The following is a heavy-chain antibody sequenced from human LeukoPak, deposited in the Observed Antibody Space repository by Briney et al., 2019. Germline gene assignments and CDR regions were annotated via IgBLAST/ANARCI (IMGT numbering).Heavy chain of an antibody. Sequence: GSLRLSCAASGFTFSSYAMNWVRQAPGKGPERVSGISGSDNSTYYADSVKGRFTVSRDNSRDTLELQMNSLRPEDTAIYYCAKARSCISTSCYNYWRQGTLVTVSS. CDR2: ISGSDNST. J-gene: IGHJ4*02. V-gene: IGHV3-23*01. D-gene: IGHD2-2*02. CDR1: GFTFSSYA. CDR3: AKARSCISTSCYNY.